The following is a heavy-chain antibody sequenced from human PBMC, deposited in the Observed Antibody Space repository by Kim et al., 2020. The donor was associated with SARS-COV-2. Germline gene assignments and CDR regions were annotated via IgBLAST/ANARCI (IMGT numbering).Heavy chain of an antibody. J-gene: IGHJ4*02. V-gene: IGHV1-58*01. Sequence: NYAQKFQKRVTITRDMSTSTAYMELSSLRSEDTAVYYCAAKKPRGFAFDYWGQGTLVTVSS. CDR3: AAKKPRGFAFDY. D-gene: IGHD3-10*01.